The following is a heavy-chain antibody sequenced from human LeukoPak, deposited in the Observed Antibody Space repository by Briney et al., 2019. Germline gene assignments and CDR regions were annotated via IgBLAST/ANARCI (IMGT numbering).Heavy chain of an antibody. CDR1: GGTFSSYA. CDR3: AREVPGREWWRQINWFDP. D-gene: IGHD2-15*01. V-gene: IGHV1-8*02. Sequence: GSSVKVSCKASGGTFSSYAINWVRQATGQGLEWMGWMNPNSGNTGYAQKFQGRVTMTRNTSISTAYMELSSLRSEDTAVYYCAREVPGREWWRQINWFDPWGQGTLVTVSS. J-gene: IGHJ5*02. CDR2: MNPNSGNT.